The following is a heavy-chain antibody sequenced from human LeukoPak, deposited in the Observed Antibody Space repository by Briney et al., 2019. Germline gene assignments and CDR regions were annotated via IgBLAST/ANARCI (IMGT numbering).Heavy chain of an antibody. CDR2: IYYSGST. D-gene: IGHD5-18*01. J-gene: IGHJ4*02. CDR1: GGSISSYY. CDR3: ARGGYSYGLDY. V-gene: IGHV4-59*01. Sequence: SETLSLTYTVSGGSISSYYWSWIRQPPGKGLEWIGYIYYSGSTNYNPSLKSRVTISVDTSKNQFSLKLSSVTAADTAVYYCARGGYSYGLDYWGQGTLVTVSS.